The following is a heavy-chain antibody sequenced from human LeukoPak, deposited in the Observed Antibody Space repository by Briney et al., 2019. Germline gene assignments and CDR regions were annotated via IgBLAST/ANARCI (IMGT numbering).Heavy chain of an antibody. V-gene: IGHV3-23*01. J-gene: IGHJ4*02. CDR1: GFTFSSYA. CDR2: ISGSGGST. Sequence: GGSLRLSCAASGFTFSSYAMSWVRQAPGKGLEWVSAISGSGGSTYYADSVKGRFTISRDNSKNTLYLQMNSLRAEDTAVYYCAKNPGGVVVAATGYFDYWGQGTLATVSS. D-gene: IGHD2-15*01. CDR3: AKNPGGVVVAATGYFDY.